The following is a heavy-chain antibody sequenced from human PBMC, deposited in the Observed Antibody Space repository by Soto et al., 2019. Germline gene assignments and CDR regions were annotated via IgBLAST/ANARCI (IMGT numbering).Heavy chain of an antibody. J-gene: IGHJ6*02. CDR1: GGSISSYY. V-gene: IGHV4-59*08. D-gene: IGHD4-17*01. Sequence: QVQLQESGPGLVKPSETLSLTCTVSGGSISSYYWSWIRQPPGKGLEWIGYIYYSGSTNYNPSLKSRVTISVDTSKNQFSLKLSSVTAADTAVYYCARHRYGDYVGYYYGMDVWGQGTTVTVSS. CDR3: ARHRYGDYVGYYYGMDV. CDR2: IYYSGST.